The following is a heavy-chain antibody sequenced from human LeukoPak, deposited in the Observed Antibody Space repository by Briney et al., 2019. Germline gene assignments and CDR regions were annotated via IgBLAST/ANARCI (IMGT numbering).Heavy chain of an antibody. CDR2: IYYSGST. J-gene: IGHJ4*02. Sequence: PSETLSLTCTVSGGSISSGDYYWSWIRQPPGKGLEWIGYIYYSGSTYYNPSLKSRVTISVDTSKNQFSLKLSSVTAADTAVYYCARDLYYYDSSGYGGYFDYWGQGTLVTVSS. V-gene: IGHV4-30-4*01. CDR3: ARDLYYYDSSGYGGYFDY. CDR1: GGSISSGDYY. D-gene: IGHD3-22*01.